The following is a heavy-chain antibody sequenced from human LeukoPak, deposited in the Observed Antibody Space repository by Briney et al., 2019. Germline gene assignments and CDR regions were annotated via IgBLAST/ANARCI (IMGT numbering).Heavy chain of an antibody. CDR1: GLTFRLYG. CDR2: ILNDGSNQ. CDR3: ARDGVNWGIDL. J-gene: IGHJ5*02. D-gene: IGHD7-27*01. Sequence: GTSLRLSCAASGLTFRLYGMHWVRQAPGKGLEWVAVILNDGSNQYYADSVKGRFTVSRDNSKNTVFLQVNSLRADDTAVYYCARDGVNWGIDLWGQGTLVIVSS. V-gene: IGHV3-33*01.